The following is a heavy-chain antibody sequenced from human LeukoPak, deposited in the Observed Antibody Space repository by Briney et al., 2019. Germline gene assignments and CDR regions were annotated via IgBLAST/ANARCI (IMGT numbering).Heavy chain of an antibody. CDR1: GGSISSSSYY. D-gene: IGHD5-18*01. CDR3: ARYSYGYYYYYYMDV. J-gene: IGHJ6*03. V-gene: IGHV4-39*01. CDR2: IYYRGST. Sequence: SETLSLTCTVSGGSISSSSYYWGWIRQPPGKGLEWIGYIYYRGSTYYNPSLKSRVTISVDTSKNQFSLKLSSVTAADTAVYYCARYSYGYYYYYYMDVWGKGTTVTISS.